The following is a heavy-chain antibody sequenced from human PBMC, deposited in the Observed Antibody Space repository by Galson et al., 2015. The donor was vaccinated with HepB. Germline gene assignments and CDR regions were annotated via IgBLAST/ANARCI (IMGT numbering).Heavy chain of an antibody. J-gene: IGHJ6*02. CDR2: INSDGSST. Sequence: SLRLSCAASGFTFSSYWMHWVRQAPGKGLVWVSRINSDGSSTSYADSVKGRFTISRDNAKNSLYLQMNSLRAEDTAVYYCARDAIAVAGTGYYYYGMDVWGQGTTVTVSS. D-gene: IGHD6-19*01. CDR1: GFTFSSYW. CDR3: ARDAIAVAGTGYYYYGMDV. V-gene: IGHV3-74*01.